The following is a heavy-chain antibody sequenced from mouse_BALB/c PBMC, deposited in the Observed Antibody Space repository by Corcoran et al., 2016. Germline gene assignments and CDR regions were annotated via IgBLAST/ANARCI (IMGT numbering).Heavy chain of an antibody. CDR1: GYTFTSYV. D-gene: IGHD1-1*01. CDR2: INPYNDGT. J-gene: IGHJ3*01. CDR3: ARPFITTVVAPAY. Sequence: EVQLQQSGPELVKPGASVKMSCKASGYTFTSYVMHWVKQKPGQGLEWIGYINPYNDGTKYNEKFKGKATLTSDKSSSTAYMELSSLTSADSAVYYCARPFITTVVAPAYWGQGTLVTVSA. V-gene: IGHV1S136*01.